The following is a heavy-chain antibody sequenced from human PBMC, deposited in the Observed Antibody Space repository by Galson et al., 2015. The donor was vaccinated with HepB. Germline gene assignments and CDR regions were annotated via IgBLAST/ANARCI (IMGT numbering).Heavy chain of an antibody. CDR2: IYWDDSK. V-gene: IGHV2-5*02. CDR1: GLSLTTSGVT. D-gene: IGHD2-2*01. J-gene: IGHJ2*01. Sequence: KPTQTLTLTCSFSGLSLTTSGVTVAWIRQPPGKALEWLAHIYWDDSKRYSPSLENRLTITKDTSKNQVVFTMTNMAPVDTATYYCAHRRDPYCATTGCWGGDWNFDLWGRGTLVTVSS. CDR3: AHRRDPYCATTGCWGGDWNFDL.